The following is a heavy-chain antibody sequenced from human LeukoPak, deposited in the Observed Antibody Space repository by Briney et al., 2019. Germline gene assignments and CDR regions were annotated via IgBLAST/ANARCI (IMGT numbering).Heavy chain of an antibody. D-gene: IGHD4/OR15-4a*01. CDR2: IYPDDSDT. V-gene: IGHV5-51*01. CDR3: ARSLYGVNTWFDY. CDR1: GYIFTNYW. J-gene: IGHJ4*02. Sequence: GESLKISCKGSGYIFTNYWIGWVRQMPGKGLEWMGIIYPDDSDTTYSPSFQGQVTISADKSISTAYLQWRSLKASDTAMYYCARSLYGVNTWFDYWGQGTLVTVSS.